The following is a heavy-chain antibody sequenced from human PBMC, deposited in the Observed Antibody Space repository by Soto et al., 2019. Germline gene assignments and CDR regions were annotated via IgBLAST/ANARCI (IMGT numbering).Heavy chain of an antibody. D-gene: IGHD3-16*02. CDR2: ISSSSSTI. V-gene: IGHV3-48*02. J-gene: IGHJ4*02. Sequence: GGSLRLSCAASGFTFSSYSMNWVRQAPGKGLEWVSYISSSSSTIYYADSVKGRFTISRDNAKNSLYLQMNSLRDEDTAVYYCAREGRYDYVWGSYRFDYWGQGTQVTVSS. CDR1: GFTFSSYS. CDR3: AREGRYDYVWGSYRFDY.